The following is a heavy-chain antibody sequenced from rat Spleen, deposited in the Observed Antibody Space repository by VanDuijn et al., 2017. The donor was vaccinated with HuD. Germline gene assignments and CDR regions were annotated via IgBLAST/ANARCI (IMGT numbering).Heavy chain of an antibody. J-gene: IGHJ2*01. Sequence: EVQLVESGGGLVQPGRSLKLSCAASGFTFSSFPMAWVRQGPTKGLEWVATISSSGGTTYYRDSVKGRFTISRDNAKSTLYLQIDSLRSEDTATYYCATRHDYFDYWGQGVMVTVSS. V-gene: IGHV5-46*01. CDR1: GFTFSSFP. CDR2: ISSSGGTT. CDR3: ATRHDYFDY.